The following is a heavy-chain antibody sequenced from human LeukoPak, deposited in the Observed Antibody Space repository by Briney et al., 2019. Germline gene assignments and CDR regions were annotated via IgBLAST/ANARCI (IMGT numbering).Heavy chain of an antibody. J-gene: IGHJ6*03. Sequence: ASVKVSCKASGYTFTSYYMHWVRQAAGQGLEWMGWMNPNSGNTGYAQKFQGRVTITRNTSISTAYTELSSLRSEDTAVYYCARGLGGEQWLEHMDVWGKGTTVTVSS. CDR3: ARGLGGEQWLEHMDV. CDR1: GYTFTSYY. D-gene: IGHD6-19*01. CDR2: MNPNSGNT. V-gene: IGHV1-8*03.